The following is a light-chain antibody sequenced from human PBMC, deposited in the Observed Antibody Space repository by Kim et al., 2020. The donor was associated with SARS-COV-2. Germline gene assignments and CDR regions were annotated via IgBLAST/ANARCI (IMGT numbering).Light chain of an antibody. CDR3: QQYGSSPYT. Sequence: LLTWERATLSCRASQSVSSSYLAWYQQKPGQSPRLLIYGASSRATGIPDRFSGGGSGTDFTLTISRLEPEDFAVYYCQQYGSSPYTFGQGTKLEI. V-gene: IGKV3-20*01. J-gene: IGKJ2*01. CDR1: QSVSSSY. CDR2: GAS.